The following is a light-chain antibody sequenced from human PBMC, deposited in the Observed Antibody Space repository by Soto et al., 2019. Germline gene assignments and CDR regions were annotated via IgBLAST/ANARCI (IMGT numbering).Light chain of an antibody. J-gene: IGKJ1*01. CDR1: QGIEGF. CDR3: QKYNKAPWK. Sequence: DIQMTHSPPSLSASVGDRVTITCRASQGIEGFLAWYQQKPGTAPKLLVYGTSSLQVGVPSLFSGSGCGTDFTLTISSVRPEDVANYYCQKYNKAPWKFGQGTKV. V-gene: IGKV1-27*01. CDR2: GTS.